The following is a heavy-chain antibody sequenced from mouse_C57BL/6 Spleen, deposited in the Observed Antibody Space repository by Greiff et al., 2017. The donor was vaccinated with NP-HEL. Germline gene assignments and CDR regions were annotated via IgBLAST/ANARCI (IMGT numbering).Heavy chain of an antibody. V-gene: IGHV5-6*01. D-gene: IGHD1-1*01. CDR3: ARITTVLDY. Sequence: EVQVVESGGDLVKPGGSLKLSCAASGFTFSSYGMSWVRQTPDKRLEWVATISSGGSYTYYPDSVKGRFTISRDNAKNTLYLQMSSLKSEDTAMYYCARITTVLDYWGQGTTLTVSS. CDR1: GFTFSSYG. J-gene: IGHJ2*01. CDR2: ISSGGSYT.